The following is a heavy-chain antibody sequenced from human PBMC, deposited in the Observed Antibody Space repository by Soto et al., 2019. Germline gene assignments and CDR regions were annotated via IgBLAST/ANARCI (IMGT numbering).Heavy chain of an antibody. Sequence: GGSLRLSCVGSGFVFKNFAINWVRQPPGKGLEWVSVIRGTGLNTYYAASVKGRFNISRDNSKNTVYLQMDSLKVEDTAVYYCAKRASPANIDNWFDPRGPGTQVTVSS. J-gene: IGHJ5*02. CDR2: IRGTGLNT. CDR1: GFVFKNFA. V-gene: IGHV3-23*01. CDR3: AKRASPANIDNWFDP.